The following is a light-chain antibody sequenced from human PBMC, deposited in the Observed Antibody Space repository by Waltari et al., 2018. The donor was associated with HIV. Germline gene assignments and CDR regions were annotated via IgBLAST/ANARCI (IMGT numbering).Light chain of an antibody. V-gene: IGKV1-39*01. J-gene: IGKJ1*01. CDR3: QQSYNTPWT. CDR2: AAS. Sequence: DIQMTQSPSSLSASVGGRVTITCRASQSISSYLNWYQQKPGKAPKLLIYAASSLQGGVPSRFSGSGSGTDFTLTISSLQPEDSAAYYCQQSYNTPWTFGQGTKVEIK. CDR1: QSISSY.